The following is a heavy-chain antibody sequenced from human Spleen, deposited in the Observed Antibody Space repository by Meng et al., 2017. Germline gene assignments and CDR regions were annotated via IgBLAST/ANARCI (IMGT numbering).Heavy chain of an antibody. D-gene: IGHD6-19*01. CDR1: GGSISSSSYY. J-gene: IGHJ4*02. CDR3: ARRVSSGWYFGRIDY. Sequence: QLQLQESGPGLVKPSETLSLTCTVSGGSISSSSYYWGWIRQPPGKGLEWIGNIYYGGSTYYNPSLKSRVTISVDTSKNQFSLKLSSVTAADTAVYYCARRVSSGWYFGRIDYWGQGTLVTVSS. V-gene: IGHV4-39*01. CDR2: IYYGGST.